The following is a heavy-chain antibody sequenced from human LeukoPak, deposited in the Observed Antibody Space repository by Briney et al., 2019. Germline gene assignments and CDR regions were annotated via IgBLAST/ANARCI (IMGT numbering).Heavy chain of an antibody. CDR3: ARGVYYDILTGYYNWDYFDY. D-gene: IGHD3-9*01. CDR1: GFTFSDYY. CDR2: ISSSGSTI. Sequence: GGSLRLTCAASGFTFSDYYMSWIRQAPGKGLEWVSYISSSGSTIYYADSVKGRFTISRDNAKNSLYLQMNSLRAEDTAVYCCARGVYYDILTGYYNWDYFDYWGQGTLVTVST. J-gene: IGHJ4*02. V-gene: IGHV3-11*04.